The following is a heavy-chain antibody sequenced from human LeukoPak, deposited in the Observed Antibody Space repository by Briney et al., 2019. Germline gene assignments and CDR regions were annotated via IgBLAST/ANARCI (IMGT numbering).Heavy chain of an antibody. CDR3: ARDATIAAPLMS. Sequence: PSETLSLTCTVSGGSISSYYWSWIRQPPGEGLEWIGNIFHGVTTFYNPSLMNRVAISVDTSKNQFSLKLTSVTAADTAVYYCARDATIAAPLMSWGQGTLVIVSS. CDR2: IFHGVTT. CDR1: GGSISSYY. J-gene: IGHJ4*02. D-gene: IGHD6-13*01. V-gene: IGHV4-59*12.